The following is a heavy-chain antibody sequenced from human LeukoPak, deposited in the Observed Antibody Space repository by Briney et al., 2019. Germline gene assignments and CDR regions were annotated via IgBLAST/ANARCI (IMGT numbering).Heavy chain of an antibody. CDR2: IYPGDSDT. D-gene: IGHD3-22*01. CDR3: ARVPYYSEISVYYPLDY. CDR1: GYTFTSYW. Sequence: GESLKISCKGSGYTFTSYWIAWVRQMPGKGLEWMGIIYPGDSDTRYSPSFQGQVTISADKSISTAYLQWSSLKASDTAMYYCARVPYYSEISVYYPLDYWGQGTLVTVSS. J-gene: IGHJ4*02. V-gene: IGHV5-51*01.